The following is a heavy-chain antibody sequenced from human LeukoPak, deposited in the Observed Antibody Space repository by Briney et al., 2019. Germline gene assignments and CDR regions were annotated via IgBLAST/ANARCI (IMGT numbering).Heavy chain of an antibody. J-gene: IGHJ4*02. Sequence: GESLKISCKGSGYSFTTYWIGWVRQMPGKGLEWMGIIYPGDSDTRYSPSFDGHITISADQSIGTAFLQWSSLKASDTAIYFCTRSTGNPPDYWGQGTLVTVSS. CDR3: TRSTGNPPDY. CDR2: IYPGDSDT. D-gene: IGHD1-1*01. V-gene: IGHV5-51*01. CDR1: GYSFTTYW.